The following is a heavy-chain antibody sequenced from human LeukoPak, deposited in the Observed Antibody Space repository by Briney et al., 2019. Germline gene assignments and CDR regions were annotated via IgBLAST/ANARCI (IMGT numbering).Heavy chain of an antibody. V-gene: IGHV3-23*01. Sequence: PGGSLRLSCAAPGFNFSSYALSWLRQAPGKGLAWVSAISGMGASTYYADSVKGRFTMSRDNSKNTLYLQMNSLRAEDTAVYYCAKDHSGSYYATPSDFDNWGQGTLGTVSS. J-gene: IGHJ4*02. CDR2: ISGMGAST. CDR1: GFNFSSYA. CDR3: AKDHSGSYYATPSDFDN. D-gene: IGHD1-26*01.